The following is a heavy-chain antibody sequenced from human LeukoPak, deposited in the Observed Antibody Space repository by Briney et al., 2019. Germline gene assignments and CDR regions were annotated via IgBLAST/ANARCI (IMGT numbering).Heavy chain of an antibody. CDR3: ARPYCSSTCCYDWGDH. V-gene: IGHV4-34*01. CDR2: INHSGST. CDR1: GGSFSGYY. Sequence: SETLSLTCAVYGGSFSGYYWSWIRQPPGKGLEWIGEINHSGSTNYNPSLKSRVTISVDTSKNQFSLKLSSVTAADTAVYYCARPYCSSTCCYDWGDHGGQGTLVTVSS. D-gene: IGHD2-2*01. J-gene: IGHJ4*02.